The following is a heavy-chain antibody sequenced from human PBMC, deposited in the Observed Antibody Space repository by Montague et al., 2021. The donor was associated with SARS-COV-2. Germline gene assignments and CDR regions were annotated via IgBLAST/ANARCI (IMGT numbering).Heavy chain of an antibody. V-gene: IGHV6-1*01. J-gene: IGHJ4*02. CDR3: TRAFLGVQDY. Sequence: SNEYALSVKSRITITPDTSKNQLSLQLTSVTPEDTAVYYCTRAFLGVQDYWGQGSLVTVS. D-gene: IGHD3-16*01. CDR2: SN.